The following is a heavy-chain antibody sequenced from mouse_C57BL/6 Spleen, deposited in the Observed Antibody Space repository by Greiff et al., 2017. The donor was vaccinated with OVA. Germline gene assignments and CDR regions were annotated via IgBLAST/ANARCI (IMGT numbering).Heavy chain of an antibody. CDR2: ISSGGSYT. J-gene: IGHJ1*03. CDR3: ARRGLLRSYFDV. Sequence: EVMLVESGGDLVKPGGSLKLSCAASGFTFSSYGMSWVRQTPDKRLEWVATISSGGSYTYYPDSVKGRFTISRDNAKNTLYLQMSSLKSEDTAMYYCARRGLLRSYFDVWGTGTTVTVSS. V-gene: IGHV5-6*02. D-gene: IGHD1-1*01. CDR1: GFTFSSYG.